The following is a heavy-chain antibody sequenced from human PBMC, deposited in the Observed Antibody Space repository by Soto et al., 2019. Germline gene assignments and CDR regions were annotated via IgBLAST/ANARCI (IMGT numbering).Heavy chain of an antibody. J-gene: IGHJ6*01. CDR1: GYTFTDHF. Sequence: QVHLVQSGAEVKKPGASVKVSCKASGYTFTDHFIHWVRQAPGQGLEWMGWINPISGDTNYAPKFQHRLAMTRDTSINTVYMDLRRLISGDTGVYYCARVRREPHGVDVWGQGTTVTVSS. CDR2: INPISGDT. CDR3: ARVRREPHGVDV. V-gene: IGHV1-2*02.